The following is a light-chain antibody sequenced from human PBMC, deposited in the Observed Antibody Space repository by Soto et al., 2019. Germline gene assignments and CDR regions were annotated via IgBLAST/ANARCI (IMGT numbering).Light chain of an antibody. Sequence: QSALTQPASVSGSPGQSITISCTGTSSDVGGYNYVSWYQQHPGKAPKLMIYEVTNRPSGISNRFSGSKSGNMASLTISGLQAEDEADYYCSSYTSNSIANVVIGGGTKLTVL. CDR3: SSYTSNSIANVV. CDR2: EVT. V-gene: IGLV2-14*01. CDR1: SSDVGGYNY. J-gene: IGLJ2*01.